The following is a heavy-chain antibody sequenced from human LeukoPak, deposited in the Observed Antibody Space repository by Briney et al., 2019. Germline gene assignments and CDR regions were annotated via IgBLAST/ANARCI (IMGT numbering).Heavy chain of an antibody. V-gene: IGHV1-2*02. D-gene: IGHD3-22*01. CDR2: LNPNRGDT. Sequence: ASVKVSCKASGYTFTGYYMHWVRQAPGQGLEWMGWLNPNRGDTNYAQKFQGRVTMTRGTSISTAYMELSRLSSDDTAVYYCARGTVGPYDNSGFYSFDYWGQGTPVTVSS. CDR1: GYTFTGYY. CDR3: ARGTVGPYDNSGFYSFDY. J-gene: IGHJ4*02.